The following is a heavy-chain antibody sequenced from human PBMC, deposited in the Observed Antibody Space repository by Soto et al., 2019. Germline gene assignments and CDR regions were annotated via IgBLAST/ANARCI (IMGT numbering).Heavy chain of an antibody. CDR3: AREDVICDGGRRYGVPLDV. CDR2: IKSRGQK. CDR1: GFTVSIKY. D-gene: IGHD2-15*01. V-gene: IGHV3-66*01. J-gene: IGHJ6*04. Sequence: GGTLRLSFAASGFTVSIKYMSWVLQAPGKXLEWVSLIKSRGQKYYAESLKGRFPIYRDTSENTVPLQPDSLRRDDTAVYYCAREDVICDGGRRYGVPLDVWGKGTTVTVSP.